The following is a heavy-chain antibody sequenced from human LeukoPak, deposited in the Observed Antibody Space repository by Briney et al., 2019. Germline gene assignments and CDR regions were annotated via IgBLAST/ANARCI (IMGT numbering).Heavy chain of an antibody. CDR1: GGSISISNW. CDR3: ARQGRDAVSSRFHFDY. Sequence: PSGTLSLTCAVSGGSISISNWWSWVRQPPGKGLEWIGSIYYSGTTYYNPSLKSRVTISVDTSKNQFSLKLSSVTAADTAVYYCARQGRDAVSSRFHFDYWGQGSLFTVSS. D-gene: IGHD2-2*01. CDR2: IYYSGTT. V-gene: IGHV4-4*02. J-gene: IGHJ4*02.